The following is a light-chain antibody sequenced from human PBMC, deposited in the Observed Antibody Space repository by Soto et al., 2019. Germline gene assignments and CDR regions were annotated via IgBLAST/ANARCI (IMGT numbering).Light chain of an antibody. Sequence: EIVLTQSPATLSLSPGERATLSCRASPRVSSYLAWYQQKPGQAPRLLIYSASSRDTGIPDRFSGSGSGTDFTLTISRLKPEDFAVYYCQQYGSSPPITFGQGTRLEIK. CDR1: PRVSSY. CDR3: QQYGSSPPIT. J-gene: IGKJ5*01. V-gene: IGKV3-20*01. CDR2: SAS.